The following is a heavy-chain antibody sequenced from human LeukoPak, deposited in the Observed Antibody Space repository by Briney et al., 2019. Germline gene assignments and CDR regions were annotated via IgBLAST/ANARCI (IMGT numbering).Heavy chain of an antibody. CDR2: IKHDGGEK. J-gene: IGHJ3*02. CDR3: AREHTSMVLTFDAFDM. D-gene: IGHD5-18*01. V-gene: IGHV3-7*01. CDR1: GINFRGDS. Sequence: GSLRLSRAGSGINFRGDSMNWVRQAPRKGLEWVANIKHDGGEKYYEDSVKGRFTISRDNAKNSLYLQMNSLRAEDTAVYYCAREHTSMVLTFDAFDMWGQGTMVTVSS.